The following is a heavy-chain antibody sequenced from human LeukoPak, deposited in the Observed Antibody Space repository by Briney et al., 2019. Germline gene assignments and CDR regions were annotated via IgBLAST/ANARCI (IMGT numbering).Heavy chain of an antibody. J-gene: IGHJ6*02. V-gene: IGHV3-33*01. CDR3: ARDTLYYGSGSYYNAYYYYGMDV. CDR2: IWHDGSNK. Sequence: PGGSLRLSCAASGFTFSSYGMHWVRQVPGKGLEWVAVIWHDGSNKYYADSVKGRFTISRDNSKNTLYLQMNSLRAEDTAVYYCARDTLYYGSGSYYNAYYYYGMDVWGQGTTVTVSS. CDR1: GFTFSSYG. D-gene: IGHD3-10*01.